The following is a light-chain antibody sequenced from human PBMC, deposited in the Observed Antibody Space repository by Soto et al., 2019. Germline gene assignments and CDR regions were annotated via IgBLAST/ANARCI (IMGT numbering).Light chain of an antibody. J-gene: IGLJ2*01. V-gene: IGLV2-23*01. Sequence: QSALTQPASVSGSPGQSITISCTGTSSDVGSYNLVSWYQHHPGKAPKHMIYEGSERPSGVSNRFSGSKSGNTASLTISGLQAEDEADYYCSTYAGAVAFGGGTKLTVL. CDR3: STYAGAVA. CDR1: SSDVGSYNL. CDR2: EGS.